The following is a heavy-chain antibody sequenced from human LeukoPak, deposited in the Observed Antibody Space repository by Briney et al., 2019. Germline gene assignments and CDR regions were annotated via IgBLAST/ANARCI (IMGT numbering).Heavy chain of an antibody. D-gene: IGHD5-18*01. CDR2: INPNSGGT. V-gene: IGHV1-2*02. CDR3: ARDQEGGYSDWYFDL. J-gene: IGHJ2*01. Sequence: ASVKVSCKASGYTFTNYGINWVRQAPGQGLEWMGWINPNSGGTNYAQKFQGRVTMTRDTSTSTAYMELSRLRSDDTAVYYCARDQEGGYSDWYFDLWGRGTLVTVSS. CDR1: GYTFTNYG.